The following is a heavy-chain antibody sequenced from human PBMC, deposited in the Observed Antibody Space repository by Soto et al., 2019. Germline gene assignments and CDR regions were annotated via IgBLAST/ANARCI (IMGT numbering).Heavy chain of an antibody. Sequence: PGESLKISCKGSGYSSAGYWITWVRQMPGKGLEWMGRIDPSDSQTYYSPSFRGHVTISAAKSITTVFLQWSSLRASDTAMYYCARQIYDSDSGPNFQYYFDSWGQGTLVTVYS. J-gene: IGHJ4*02. D-gene: IGHD3-22*01. CDR2: IDPSDSQT. CDR3: ARQIYDSDSGPNFQYYFDS. V-gene: IGHV5-10-1*01. CDR1: GYSSAGYW.